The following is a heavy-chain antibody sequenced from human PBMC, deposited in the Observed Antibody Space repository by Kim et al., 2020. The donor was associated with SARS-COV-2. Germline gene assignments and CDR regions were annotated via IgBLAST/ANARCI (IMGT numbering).Heavy chain of an antibody. CDR3: AADVPVPLAQIAY. CDR1: GFTLSNAW. V-gene: IGHV3-15*01. D-gene: IGHD1-1*01. CDR2: GKSKNNGGTA. J-gene: IGHJ4*02. Sequence: GGSLRLSCVASGFTLSNAWVSGGRQAPGRGLGGVARGKSKNNGGTAAYAEPVKGRSTISRKDSKNTLYLEMDSLKTEDTAVYYCAADVPVPLAQIAYWGRGTLVTVSS.